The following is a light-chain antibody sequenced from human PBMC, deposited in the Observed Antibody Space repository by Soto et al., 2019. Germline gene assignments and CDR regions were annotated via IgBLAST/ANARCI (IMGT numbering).Light chain of an antibody. CDR3: ASYAGNNVI. Sequence: QSALTQPPSASGSPGQSVAISCTGTSSDVGGYNYVSWFQQHPGKAPKLMIYEVTKRPSGVPDRFSGYKSGNTASLTVSGLRAEDEADYYCASYAGNNVIFGGGTKLTVL. CDR2: EVT. CDR1: SSDVGGYNY. J-gene: IGLJ2*01. V-gene: IGLV2-8*01.